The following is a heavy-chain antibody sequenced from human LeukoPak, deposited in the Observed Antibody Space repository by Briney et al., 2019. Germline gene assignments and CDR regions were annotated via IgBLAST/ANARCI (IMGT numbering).Heavy chain of an antibody. Sequence: SETLSLTCTVSGGSISSSSLYWGWIRQPPGKGLEGNGSIYYSGSNYYNPSRKSRVTISVDTSKNQFSLKLSSVTAADAALYYCARGNSSSWPLDYWGQGTLVTVSS. CDR3: ARGNSSSWPLDY. CDR1: GGSISSSSLY. CDR2: IYYSGSN. V-gene: IGHV4-39*07. D-gene: IGHD6-13*01. J-gene: IGHJ4*02.